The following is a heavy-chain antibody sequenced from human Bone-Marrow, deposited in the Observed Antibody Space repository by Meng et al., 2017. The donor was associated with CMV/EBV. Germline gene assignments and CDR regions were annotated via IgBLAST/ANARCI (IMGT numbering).Heavy chain of an antibody. Sequence: GESLKISCAASGFTLSNFEMHWVRQAPGKGLEWISYISSSGDRTLNAESVRGRFRTSRDNAKSSIYLEMEGLRVEDTAIYYCARGFTTDYWGQGTLVTVSS. CDR3: ARGFTTDY. J-gene: IGHJ4*02. V-gene: IGHV3-48*03. D-gene: IGHD3-3*01. CDR2: ISSSGDRT. CDR1: GFTLSNFE.